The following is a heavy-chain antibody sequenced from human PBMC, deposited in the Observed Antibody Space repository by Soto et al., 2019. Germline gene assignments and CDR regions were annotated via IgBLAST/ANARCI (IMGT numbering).Heavy chain of an antibody. CDR3: AKGNYGGWYFDY. CDR1: GFTFSSYV. V-gene: IGHV3-23*01. D-gene: IGHD6-19*01. CDR2: ISGSGGST. J-gene: IGHJ4*02. Sequence: GGSLRLSCAASGFTFSSYVMSWVRQAPGKGLEWVSAISGSGGSTYYADSVKGRFTISRDNSKNTLYLQMNSLRAEDTAVYYCAKGNYGGWYFDYWGQGTLVTVSS.